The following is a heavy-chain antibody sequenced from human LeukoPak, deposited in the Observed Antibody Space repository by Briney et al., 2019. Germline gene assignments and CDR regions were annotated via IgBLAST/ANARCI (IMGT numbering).Heavy chain of an antibody. Sequence: GGSLRLSCAASGFTFSGSAMHWVRQAAGKGLEWVGRIRSKANSYATAYAASVKGRFTISRDDSKNTAHLQMNSLKTEDTAVYYCTRLLSGYCTNGVCPAFDYWGQGTLVTVSS. CDR2: IRSKANSYAT. D-gene: IGHD2-8*01. J-gene: IGHJ4*02. CDR3: TRLLSGYCTNGVCPAFDY. CDR1: GFTFSGSA. V-gene: IGHV3-73*01.